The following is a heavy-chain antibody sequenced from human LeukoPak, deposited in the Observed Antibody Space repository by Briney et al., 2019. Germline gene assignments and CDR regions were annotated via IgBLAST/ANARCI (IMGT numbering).Heavy chain of an antibody. Sequence: PGRSLRLSCAASGFTFSSYAMHWVRQAPGKGLEWVAVISYDGSNKYCADSVKGRFTISRDNSKNTLYLQMNSLRAEDTAVYYCARDRNSLVRGVIAFWGQGTLVTVSS. V-gene: IGHV3-30-3*01. D-gene: IGHD3-10*01. CDR3: ARDRNSLVRGVIAF. CDR2: ISYDGSNK. CDR1: GFTFSSYA. J-gene: IGHJ4*02.